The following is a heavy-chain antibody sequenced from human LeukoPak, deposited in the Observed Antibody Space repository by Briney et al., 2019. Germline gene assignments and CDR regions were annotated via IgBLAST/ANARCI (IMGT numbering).Heavy chain of an antibody. V-gene: IGHV4-59*01. CDR2: IYYGGST. D-gene: IGHD3-10*01. J-gene: IGHJ4*02. Sequence: PSETLSLTCTVSGGSISSYYWSWIRQPPGKGLEWIGYIYYGGSTNYNPSLKSRVTISVDTSKNQFSLKLSSVTAADTAVYYCAGSRMVRGVTADYWGQGTLVTVSS. CDR1: GGSISSYY. CDR3: AGSRMVRGVTADY.